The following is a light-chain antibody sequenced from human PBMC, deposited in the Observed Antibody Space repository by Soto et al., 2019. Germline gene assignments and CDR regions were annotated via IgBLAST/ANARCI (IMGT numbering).Light chain of an antibody. CDR3: QQSYRSPYT. CDR2: AAS. V-gene: IGKV1-39*01. CDR1: QSINIY. J-gene: IGKJ2*01. Sequence: IQLTQSPSSLSASVGDRVTLTCRASQSINIYLNWYQQKPGKAPTLLIYAASSLQSGVPSRFSGGRSRTAFTRTISSLQTEDFATYDCQQSYRSPYTFGQGTKLEI.